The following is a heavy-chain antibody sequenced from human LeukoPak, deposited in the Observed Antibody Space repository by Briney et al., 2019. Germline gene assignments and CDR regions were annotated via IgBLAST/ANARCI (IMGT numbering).Heavy chain of an antibody. CDR1: GGTFSSYA. CDR2: IIPILGTA. J-gene: IGHJ5*01. CDR3: ARSHTIFGVVHWFDS. Sequence: ASVKVSCKASGGTFSSYAISWVRQAPGQGLEWMGRIIPILGTANYAQKFQGRVTITADESTSTAYMELSSLRSEDTAVYYCARSHTIFGVVHWFDSWGQGTLVTVSS. D-gene: IGHD3-3*01. V-gene: IGHV1-69*11.